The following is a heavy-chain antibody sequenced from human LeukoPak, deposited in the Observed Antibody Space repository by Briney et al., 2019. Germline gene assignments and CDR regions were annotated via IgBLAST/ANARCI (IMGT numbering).Heavy chain of an antibody. Sequence: SETLSLTCTVSGGSISSYYWSWLRQPPGKGLEWIGYIYYSGSTNYNPSLKSRVTISVDTSKNQFSLKLSSVTAADTAVYYCARSNIAVAGFFDYWGQGTLVTVSS. CDR3: ARSNIAVAGFFDY. CDR1: GGSISSYY. CDR2: IYYSGST. J-gene: IGHJ4*02. D-gene: IGHD6-19*01. V-gene: IGHV4-59*08.